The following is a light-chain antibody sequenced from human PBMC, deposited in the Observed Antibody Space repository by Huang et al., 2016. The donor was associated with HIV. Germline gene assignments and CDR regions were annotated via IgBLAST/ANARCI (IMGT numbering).Light chain of an antibody. CDR2: AAS. CDR1: ESVSKY. J-gene: IGKJ1*01. V-gene: IGKV1-39*01. Sequence: DIQMTQSPPSLSASVGDRVTITCRTNESVSKYLNWYRQKPGKAPELLIYAASNLRTGLTSRFSGSGSGTEFTLTITSLQVQDLATYYCQQSYNIPRTFGQGTKVEIK. CDR3: QQSYNIPRT.